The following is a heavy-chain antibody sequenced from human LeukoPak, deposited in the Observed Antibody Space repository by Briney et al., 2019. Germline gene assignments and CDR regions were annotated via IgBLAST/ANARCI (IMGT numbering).Heavy chain of an antibody. J-gene: IGHJ5*02. V-gene: IGHV1-46*01. CDR1: GYTFTSYD. D-gene: IGHD3-3*01. CDR3: ARAKGFWSGYSSGNWFDP. Sequence: GASVKVSCKASGYTFTSYDINWVRQAPGQGLEWMGIINPSGGSTSYAQKFQGRVTMTRDTSTSTVYMELSSLRSEDTAVYYCARAKGFWSGYSSGNWFDPWGQGTLVTVSS. CDR2: INPSGGST.